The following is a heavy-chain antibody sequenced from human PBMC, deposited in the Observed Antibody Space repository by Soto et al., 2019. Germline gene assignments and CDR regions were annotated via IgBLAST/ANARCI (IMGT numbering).Heavy chain of an antibody. CDR1: GFTFTNYR. J-gene: IGHJ4*02. D-gene: IGHD3-16*01. CDR2: IHNDGTT. V-gene: IGHV3-74*01. Sequence: EVQLVESGGGLVQPGGSLTLSYAASGFTFTNYRMHWVRQALGKGLVWVSSIHNDGTTNYADSVKGRFTISRDNAKNTLYLQMNSLRAEDTAVYYCARDFEGLGYWGRGTLVTVSS. CDR3: ARDFEGLGY.